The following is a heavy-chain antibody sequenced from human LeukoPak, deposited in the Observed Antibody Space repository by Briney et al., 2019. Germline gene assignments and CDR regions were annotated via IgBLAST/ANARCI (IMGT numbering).Heavy chain of an antibody. CDR2: ISGSCGST. CDR3: ANEGKVGRRYYGSGSYWHAFDI. V-gene: IGHV3-23*01. CDR1: GFTFSSYA. Sequence: PGGSLRLSCAASGFTFSSYAMNWVRQAPGKGLEWVSAISGSCGSTYYADSVKGRFTISRDNSKNTLYLQMNSLRAEDTAVYYCANEGKVGRRYYGSGSYWHAFDIWGQGTMVTVSS. D-gene: IGHD3-10*01. J-gene: IGHJ3*02.